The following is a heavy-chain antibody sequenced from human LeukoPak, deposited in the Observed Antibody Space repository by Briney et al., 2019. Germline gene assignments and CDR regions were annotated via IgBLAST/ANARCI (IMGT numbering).Heavy chain of an antibody. CDR1: GGSISSYY. CDR3: ARLGYCSSTSCYAWYFDY. V-gene: IGHV4-59*01. D-gene: IGHD2-2*01. CDR2: IYYSGST. J-gene: IGHJ4*02. Sequence: PSETLSLTCTVSGGSISSYYWSRIRQPPGKGLEWIGYIYYSGSTNYNPSLKSRVTISVDTSKNQFSLKLSSVTAADTAVYYCARLGYCSSTSCYAWYFDYWGQGTLVTVSS.